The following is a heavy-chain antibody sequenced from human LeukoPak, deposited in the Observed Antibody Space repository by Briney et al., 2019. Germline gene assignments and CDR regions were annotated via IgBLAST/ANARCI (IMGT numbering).Heavy chain of an antibody. V-gene: IGHV3-53*01. D-gene: IGHD2-2*01. J-gene: IGHJ6*02. CDR1: GFTFSSYA. CDR3: ARKKTPAASDYYYGMDV. CDR2: IYSGGST. Sequence: GGSLRLSCAASGFTFSSYAMHWVRQAPGKGLEWVSVIYSGGSTYYADSVKGRFTISRDNSKNTLYLQMNSLRAEDTAVYYCARKKTPAASDYYYGMDVWGQGTTVTVSS.